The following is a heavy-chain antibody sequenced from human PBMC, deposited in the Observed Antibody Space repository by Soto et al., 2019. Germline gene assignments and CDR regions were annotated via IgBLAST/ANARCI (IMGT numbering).Heavy chain of an antibody. CDR3: ARPTMTKTLSGDY. CDR1: GGSFSGYY. D-gene: IGHD3-22*01. J-gene: IGHJ4*02. CDR2: INHSGST. V-gene: IGHV4-34*01. Sequence: SETLSLTCAVYGGSFSGYYWSWIRQPPGKGLEWIGEINHSGSTNYNPSLKSRVTISVDTSKNQFSLKLSSVTAADTAVYYCARPTMTKTLSGDYWGQGTLVTVSS.